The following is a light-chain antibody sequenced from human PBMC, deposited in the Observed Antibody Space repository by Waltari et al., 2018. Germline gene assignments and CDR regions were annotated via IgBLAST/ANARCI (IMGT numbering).Light chain of an antibody. CDR2: DVY. Sequence: QSALTQPRSVSGSPGQSVTISCTGTSSDVGNYNYVSWYQQHPGKAPKVIIYDVYKRPSGVPDRFSGSKSGNTASLTISGLQAEDEADYYCCSYADTSTYVFGTGTQVLVL. CDR1: SSDVGNYNY. J-gene: IGLJ1*01. CDR3: CSYADTSTYV. V-gene: IGLV2-11*01.